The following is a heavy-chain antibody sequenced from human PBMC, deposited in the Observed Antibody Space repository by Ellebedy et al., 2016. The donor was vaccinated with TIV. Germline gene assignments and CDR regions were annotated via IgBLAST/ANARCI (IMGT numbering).Heavy chain of an antibody. Sequence: PGGSLRLSCAASGFTFRSYTMSWVRQAPGKGLEWVSVISGSGGSAYYADSVKGRFTISRDNSKDTVYLQMNNLRVEDTAVYYCARDRSGVSFDYWGQGTLVTVSP. J-gene: IGHJ4*02. D-gene: IGHD2-15*01. CDR3: ARDRSGVSFDY. V-gene: IGHV3-23*01. CDR2: ISGSGGSA. CDR1: GFTFRSYT.